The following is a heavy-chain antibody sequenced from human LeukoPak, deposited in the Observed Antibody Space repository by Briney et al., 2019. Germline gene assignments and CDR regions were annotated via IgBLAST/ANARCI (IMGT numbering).Heavy chain of an antibody. CDR3: ARLNWGSGWYFDL. CDR1: GGSFSGYY. D-gene: IGHD7-27*01. J-gene: IGHJ2*01. Sequence: SETLSLTCAVYGGSFSGYYWSWIRQPPGKGLEWMGEINHSGSTNYNTSLKRRVTISVDTSKNESSLKMSSVTAADTAVYYCARLNWGSGWYFDLWGRGTLVTVSS. V-gene: IGHV4-34*01. CDR2: INHSGST.